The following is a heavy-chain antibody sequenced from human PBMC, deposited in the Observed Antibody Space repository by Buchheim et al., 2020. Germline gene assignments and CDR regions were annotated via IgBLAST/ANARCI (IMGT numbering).Heavy chain of an antibody. Sequence: QVQLVESGGGVVQPGRSLRLSCAASGFTFSSYGMHWVRQAPGKGLEWVAVISYDGSNAYYADSAKGRFTLSRDNSKNTLSLQMNSLRAEDTAVFYCAKTNYYESSGYIDYWGQGTL. V-gene: IGHV3-30*18. D-gene: IGHD3-22*01. J-gene: IGHJ4*02. CDR3: AKTNYYESSGYIDY. CDR1: GFTFSSYG. CDR2: ISYDGSNA.